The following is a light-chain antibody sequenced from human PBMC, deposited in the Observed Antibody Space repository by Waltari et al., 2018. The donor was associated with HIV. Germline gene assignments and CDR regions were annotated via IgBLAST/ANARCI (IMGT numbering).Light chain of an antibody. CDR2: GAS. Sequence: ELVLTRCPATLSLSPCDRATLSCCASLTVGNFLACYQQRSGQAPRLPVYGASTRAPCPPARFSGSGSGTDFTISIRSLEAEDFAVYYCQHCSEWPLSFGGGTAVEIK. CDR1: LTVGNF. V-gene: IGKV3-11*01. J-gene: IGKJ4*01. CDR3: QHCSEWPLS.